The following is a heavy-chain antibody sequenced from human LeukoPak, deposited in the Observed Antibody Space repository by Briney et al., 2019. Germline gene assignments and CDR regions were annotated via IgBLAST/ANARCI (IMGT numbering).Heavy chain of an antibody. Sequence: ASVKVSCKASGGTFSTYAISWVRQAPGQGLEWMGGITPMFGTGNDAQKFQGRVTITADKSTSTAYMELSSLRSEDTAVYYCAITFRVGEGAFDIWGQGTMVTVSS. CDR2: ITPMFGTG. J-gene: IGHJ3*02. D-gene: IGHD3-10*01. CDR3: AITFRVGEGAFDI. V-gene: IGHV1-69*06. CDR1: GGTFSTYA.